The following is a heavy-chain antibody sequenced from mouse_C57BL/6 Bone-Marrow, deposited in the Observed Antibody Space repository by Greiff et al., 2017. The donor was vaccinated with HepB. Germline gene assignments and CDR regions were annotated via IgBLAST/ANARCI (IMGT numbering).Heavy chain of an antibody. V-gene: IGHV14-4*01. D-gene: IGHD2-1*01. CDR2: IDPENGDT. CDR3: TLYYGNYENAMDY. CDR1: GFNIKDDY. Sequence: EVQLQQSGAELVRPGASVKLSCTASGFNIKDDYMHWVKQRPEQGLEWIGWIDPENGDTEYASKFQGKATITADTSSNTAYLQLSSLTSEDTAVYYCTLYYGNYENAMDYWGQGTSVTVSS. J-gene: IGHJ4*01.